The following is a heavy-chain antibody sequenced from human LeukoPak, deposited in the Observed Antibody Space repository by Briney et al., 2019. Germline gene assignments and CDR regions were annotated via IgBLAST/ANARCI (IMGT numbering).Heavy chain of an antibody. CDR1: GYTFTIYY. D-gene: IGHD3-22*01. CDR2: INASGGST. Sequence: VASVKVSCKASGYTFTIYYMHWVRQAPGQGLEWMGIINASGGSTSYAQKFQDRVTMTRDTSTSTVYMELSSLRSEDTAVYYCARGPITTRSHFGYWGQGTLVTVSS. V-gene: IGHV1-46*01. CDR3: ARGPITTRSHFGY. J-gene: IGHJ4*02.